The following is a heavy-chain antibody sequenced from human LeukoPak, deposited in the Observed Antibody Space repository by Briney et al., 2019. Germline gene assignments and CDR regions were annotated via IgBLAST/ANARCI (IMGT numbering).Heavy chain of an antibody. D-gene: IGHD2-21*02. J-gene: IGHJ4*02. CDR2: IHYSGAT. CDR3: ATLRGASTAVFDS. Sequence: SETLSLTCTVSGGSISYDYWSWIRQSPGKRLAWIGYIHYSGATNYSPSLKSRVTISVDTSKNQFSLKLSSVTAADTALYYCATLRGASTAVFDSWGQGALVTVSS. V-gene: IGHV4-59*08. CDR1: GGSISYDY.